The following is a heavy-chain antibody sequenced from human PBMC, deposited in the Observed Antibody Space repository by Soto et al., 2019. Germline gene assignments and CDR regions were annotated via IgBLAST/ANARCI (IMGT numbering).Heavy chain of an antibody. V-gene: IGHV3-53*02. CDR3: ARVTQVVRNGPKWFDP. D-gene: IGHD6-6*01. CDR1: GFTVNSNY. J-gene: IGHJ5*02. CDR2: IYSGGNT. Sequence: EVQLVETGGGLIQPGGSLRLSCAASGFTVNSNYMSWLRQAPGKGLEWVSVIYSGGNTYYADSVKGRFTISRDKSKNTLYLQMNSLRAEDTAVYYCARVTQVVRNGPKWFDPWGQGTLVTVSS.